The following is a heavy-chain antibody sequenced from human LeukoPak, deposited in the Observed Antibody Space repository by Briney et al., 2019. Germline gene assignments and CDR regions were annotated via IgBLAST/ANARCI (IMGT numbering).Heavy chain of an antibody. Sequence: SETLSLTCAVYGGSFSGYYWSWIRQPPGKGLEWIGEISHSGSTNYNPSVKSRVTISVDTSKNQFSLKLSSVTAADTAVYYCASNYDILTGPDAFDIWGQGTMLTVSS. J-gene: IGHJ3*02. CDR2: ISHSGST. D-gene: IGHD3-9*01. CDR3: ASNYDILTGPDAFDI. CDR1: GGSFSGYY. V-gene: IGHV4-34*01.